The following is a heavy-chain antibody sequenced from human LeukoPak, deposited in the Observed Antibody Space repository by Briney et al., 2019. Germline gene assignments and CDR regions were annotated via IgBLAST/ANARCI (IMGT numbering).Heavy chain of an antibody. J-gene: IGHJ4*02. V-gene: IGHV3-7*03. CDR1: GFTFSSYW. CDR2: IKQDGSEK. CDR3: ARGPREKLWTRMFDY. Sequence: PGGSLRLSCAASGFTFSSYWMSWVRQAPGKGLEWVANIKQDGSEKYYVDSVKGRFTISRDNAKNSLYLQMNSLRAEDTAVYYCARGPREKLWTRMFDYWGQGTLVTVSS. D-gene: IGHD3-10*01.